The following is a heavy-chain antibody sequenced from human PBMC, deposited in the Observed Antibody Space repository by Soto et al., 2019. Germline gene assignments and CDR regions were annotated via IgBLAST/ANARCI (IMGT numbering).Heavy chain of an antibody. Sequence: GGSLRLSCAASGFTFDDYAMHWVRQAPGKGLEWVSGISWNSGSIGYADSVKGRFTISRDNAKNSLYLQMNSLRAEDTALYYCAKTPQNTIFGVVIMLVNYMDVWGKGTTVTVSS. CDR2: ISWNSGSI. V-gene: IGHV3-9*01. CDR3: AKTPQNTIFGVVIMLVNYMDV. CDR1: GFTFDDYA. D-gene: IGHD3-3*01. J-gene: IGHJ6*03.